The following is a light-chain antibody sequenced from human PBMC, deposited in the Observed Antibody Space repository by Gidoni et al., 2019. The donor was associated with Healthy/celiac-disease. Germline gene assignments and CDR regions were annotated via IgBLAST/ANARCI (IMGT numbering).Light chain of an antibody. CDR3: QQRSNWPLT. CDR2: DAS. J-gene: IGKJ4*01. V-gene: IGKV3-11*01. CDR1: QSVSSY. Sequence: DIVLTQSPATLSLSPGERATLSCRASQSVSSYLAWYQQKPGQAPRLLIYDASNRATGIPARFSGSGSGTDFTLTISSLEPEDFAVYYCQQRSNWPLTFGGXNKVENK.